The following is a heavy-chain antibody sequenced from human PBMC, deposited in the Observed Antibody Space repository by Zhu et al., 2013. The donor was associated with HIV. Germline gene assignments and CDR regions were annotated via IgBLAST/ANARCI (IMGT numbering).Heavy chain of an antibody. CDR3: ATAPIRILGVAGPYYFDP. Sequence: QVHLVQSGPELKKPGASVRVSCKASGYTFTSYALAWVRQAPGQGLEWMGWMNPNSSNAGYAPKFRGRVSMTRNTSINTAYLDLTSLKSEDTAIYYCATAPIRILGVAGPYYFDPWGQGTLVTVSS. D-gene: IGHD6-19*01. CDR1: GYTFTSYA. V-gene: IGHV1-8*01. CDR2: MNPNSSNA. J-gene: IGHJ4*02.